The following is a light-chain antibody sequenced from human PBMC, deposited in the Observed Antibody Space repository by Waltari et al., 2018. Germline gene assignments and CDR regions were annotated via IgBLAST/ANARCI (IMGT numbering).Light chain of an antibody. CDR3: LVYMGSGIWV. J-gene: IGLJ3*02. CDR2: KTN. CDR1: SGSFSSTSY. V-gene: IGLV8-61*01. Sequence: QTVVTQEPSLSVSPGGTVTLTCALSSGSFSSTSYVSWYQQSPGQTPRTLVYKTNTHSNGVPDRFSGSILGSEAALTITGAQADDESNYYCLVYMGSGIWVFGGGTKLTV.